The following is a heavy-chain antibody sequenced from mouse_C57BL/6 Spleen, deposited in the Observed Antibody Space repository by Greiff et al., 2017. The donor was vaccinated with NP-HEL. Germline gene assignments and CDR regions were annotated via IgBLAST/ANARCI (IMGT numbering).Heavy chain of an antibody. D-gene: IGHD1-1*02. CDR1: GYTFTDYY. V-gene: IGHV1-26*01. J-gene: IGHJ1*03. Sequence: EVQLQQSGPELVKPGASVKISCKASGYTFTDYYMNWVKQSHGKSLEWIGDINPNNGGTSYNQKFKGKATLTVDKSSSTAYMELRSLTSEDSAVYYCVLSYGPYWYFDVWGTGTTVTVSS. CDR3: VLSYGPYWYFDV. CDR2: INPNNGGT.